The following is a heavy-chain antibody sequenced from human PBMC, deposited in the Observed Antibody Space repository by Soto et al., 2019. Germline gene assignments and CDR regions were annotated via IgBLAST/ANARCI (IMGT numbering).Heavy chain of an antibody. D-gene: IGHD1-26*01. CDR3: AKGLGVGAPYYFAY. CDR1: GFTFSTYA. J-gene: IGHJ4*02. Sequence: GGSLRLSCAASGFTFSTYAMSWVRQAPGKGLEWVSTIDNSGGITYYADSVKGRFTISRDNSKNTLYLQMNSLRAEDTAVYYCAKGLGVGAPYYFAYWGQGTLVTVSS. V-gene: IGHV3-23*05. CDR2: IDNSGGIT.